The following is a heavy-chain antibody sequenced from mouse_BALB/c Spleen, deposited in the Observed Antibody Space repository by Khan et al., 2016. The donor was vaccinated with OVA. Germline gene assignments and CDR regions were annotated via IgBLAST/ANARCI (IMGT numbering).Heavy chain of an antibody. J-gene: IGHJ3*01. CDR1: GFSLITYG. Sequence: QVQLQQPGPGLVQPSQNLSITCTVSGFSLITYGIHWVRQSPGKGLEWLGVIWSDGSTDYNVAFMYRLSITKDNSKSQVFFKMNSLHADDTAIYYCARDSYRYDFTYWGRGTLVTVSA. V-gene: IGHV2-4-1*01. CDR3: ARDSYRYDFTY. D-gene: IGHD2-12*01. CDR2: IWSDGST.